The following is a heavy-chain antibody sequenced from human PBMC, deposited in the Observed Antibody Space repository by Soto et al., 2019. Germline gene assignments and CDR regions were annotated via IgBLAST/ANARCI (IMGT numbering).Heavy chain of an antibody. J-gene: IGHJ4*02. V-gene: IGHV4-59*12. D-gene: IGHD4-17*01. CDR1: GGSISSYY. Sequence: SETLSLTCTVSGGSISSYYWSWIRQPPGKGLEWIGYIYYSGSTNYNPSLKSRVTISVDTSKNQFSLKLSSVTAADTAVYYCARGDHVPTTVVTHWGQGTLVTVSS. CDR2: IYYSGST. CDR3: ARGDHVPTTVVTH.